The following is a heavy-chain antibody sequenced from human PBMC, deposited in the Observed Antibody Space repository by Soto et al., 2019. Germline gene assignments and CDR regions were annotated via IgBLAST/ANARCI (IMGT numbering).Heavy chain of an antibody. CDR2: IVVGSGDT. Sequence: QMQLVQSGPEVKKPGTSVKVSCKASGFTFTSSAMQLVRQARGQRLEWIGWIVVGSGDTNYAQKLQERVTITRDMSTSTAYMELSSLRSEDTAVYYCAADSRYCSGGNCEDYWGQGTLVTVSS. J-gene: IGHJ4*02. CDR1: GFTFTSSA. D-gene: IGHD2-15*01. V-gene: IGHV1-58*02. CDR3: AADSRYCSGGNCEDY.